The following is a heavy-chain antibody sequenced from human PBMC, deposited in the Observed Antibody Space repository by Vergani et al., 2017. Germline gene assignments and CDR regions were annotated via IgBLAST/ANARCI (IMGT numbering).Heavy chain of an antibody. J-gene: IGHJ4*02. D-gene: IGHD1-26*01. CDR2: IRSKANSYAT. V-gene: IGHV3-73*02. Sequence: EVQLVESGGGLVQPGGSLKLSCAASGFTFSGSAMHWVRQASGKGLEWVGRIRSKANSYATAYAASVKGRFTISRDDSKNTAYLQMNSLKTEDTAVYYCTRQNVVGGYGWGQGTLVTVSS. CDR1: GFTFSGSA. CDR3: TRQNVVGGYG.